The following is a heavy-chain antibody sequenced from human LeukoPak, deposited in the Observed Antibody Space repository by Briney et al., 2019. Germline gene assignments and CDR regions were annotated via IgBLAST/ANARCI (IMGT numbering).Heavy chain of an antibody. V-gene: IGHV4-38-2*02. CDR3: ARGQVGANTEYYFDY. CDR1: GYSISSGYY. J-gene: IGHJ4*02. Sequence: SETLSLTCTVSGYSISSGYYWGWIRQPPGKGLEWIGSIYHSGGTYYNPSLKSRVTISVDTSKNQFSLKLSSVTAADAAVYYCARGQVGANTEYYFDYWGQGTLVTVSS. CDR2: IYHSGGT. D-gene: IGHD1-26*01.